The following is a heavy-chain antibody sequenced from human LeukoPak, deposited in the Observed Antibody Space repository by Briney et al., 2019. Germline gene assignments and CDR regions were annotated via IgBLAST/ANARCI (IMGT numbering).Heavy chain of an antibody. CDR3: ARTPPKGDIDY. V-gene: IGHV1-8*01. CDR2: MSASSGNT. J-gene: IGHJ4*02. Sequence: VASVKVSCKASGYPFTNYDINWVRQATGQGLEWLGWMSASSGNTGYAQKFQGRVSMTRATSISTAYLELSSLTFEDTAVYYCARTPPKGDIDYWGQGTLVTVSS. D-gene: IGHD2-21*02. CDR1: GYPFTNYD.